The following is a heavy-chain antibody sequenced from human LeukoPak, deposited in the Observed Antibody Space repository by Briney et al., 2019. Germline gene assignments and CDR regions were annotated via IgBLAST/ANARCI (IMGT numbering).Heavy chain of an antibody. Sequence: SETLSLTCTVSGGSMTGHYWSWIRQTPGKGLEWIGYIDYSGSTRYNPSLQSRVTISVDTTKNPFSLKLTSVTARDTAVYYCARLINNDNSGDADTFDMWGQGTEVIVCS. D-gene: IGHD3-22*01. CDR2: IDYSGST. V-gene: IGHV4-59*11. CDR1: GGSMTGHY. J-gene: IGHJ3*02. CDR3: ARLINNDNSGDADTFDM.